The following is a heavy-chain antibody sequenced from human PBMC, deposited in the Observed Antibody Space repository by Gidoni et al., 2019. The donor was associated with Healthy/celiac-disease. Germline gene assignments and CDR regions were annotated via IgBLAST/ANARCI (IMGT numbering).Heavy chain of an antibody. D-gene: IGHD2-2*01. V-gene: IGHV4-39*01. Sequence: QLQLQESGPGLVKPSATLSLTCTVSGGSISSSSYYWGWIRQPPGKGLEWIGSIYYSGSTYYNPSLKSRVTISVDTSKNQFSLKLSSVTAADTALYYCARPRVGYDAFDIWGQGTMVTVSS. CDR1: GGSISSSSYY. CDR2: IYYSGST. J-gene: IGHJ3*02. CDR3: ARPRVGYDAFDI.